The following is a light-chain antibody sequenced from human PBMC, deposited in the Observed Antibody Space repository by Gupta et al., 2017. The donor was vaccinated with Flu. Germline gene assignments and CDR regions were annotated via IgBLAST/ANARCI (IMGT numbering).Light chain of an antibody. Sequence: GQSITISCTGTSSDVGSYYLGSWYQQHPGKAPKLMIYEGSKRPSGVSNRFSGSKSGNTASLTISGLQAEDEADYYCCSYAGSVVFGGGTKLTVL. J-gene: IGLJ2*01. CDR3: CSYAGSVV. CDR2: EGS. CDR1: SSDVGSYYL. V-gene: IGLV2-23*01.